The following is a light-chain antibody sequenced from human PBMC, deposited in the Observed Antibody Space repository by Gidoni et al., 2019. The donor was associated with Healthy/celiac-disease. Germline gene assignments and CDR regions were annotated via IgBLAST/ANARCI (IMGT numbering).Light chain of an antibody. Sequence: DIQMTQSPSTLSASVGDRVTITCRASQSISSWLAWYQQKPGKAPKLLLYKASSLESGVPSRFSGSGSGTEFTLTISSLQPDDFATYYRQQYNSYPWTFGQGTKVEIK. CDR2: KAS. CDR3: QQYNSYPWT. CDR1: QSISSW. J-gene: IGKJ1*01. V-gene: IGKV1-5*03.